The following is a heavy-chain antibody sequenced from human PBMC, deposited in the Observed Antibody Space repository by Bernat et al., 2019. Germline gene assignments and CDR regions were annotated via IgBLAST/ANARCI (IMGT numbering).Heavy chain of an antibody. CDR3: ARDIGYCSGGSCSDAFDI. V-gene: IGHV3-33*01. CDR2: IWYDGSNK. CDR1: GFTFSSYG. Sequence: QVQLVESGGGMVQPGRSLRLSCAASGFTFSSYGMHWVRQAPGKGLEWVAVIWYDGSNKYYADSVKGRFTISRDNSKNTLYLQMNSLRAEDTAVYYCARDIGYCSGGSCSDAFDIWGQGTMVTVSS. J-gene: IGHJ3*02. D-gene: IGHD2-15*01.